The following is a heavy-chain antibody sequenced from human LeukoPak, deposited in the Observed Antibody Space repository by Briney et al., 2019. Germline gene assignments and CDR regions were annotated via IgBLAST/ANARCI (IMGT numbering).Heavy chain of an antibody. J-gene: IGHJ6*03. D-gene: IGHD3-22*01. CDR3: ARETYYYDSSGYYPMTYYYYYYMDV. CDR1: GGSISSGSYY. Sequence: PSETLSLTCTVSGGSISSGSYYWSWIRQPAGKGLKWIGRIYASGSTNYNPSLKSRVTISVDTSKNQFSLKLSSVTAADTAVYYCARETYYYDSSGYYPMTYYYYYYMDVWGKGTTVTISS. V-gene: IGHV4-61*02. CDR2: IYASGST.